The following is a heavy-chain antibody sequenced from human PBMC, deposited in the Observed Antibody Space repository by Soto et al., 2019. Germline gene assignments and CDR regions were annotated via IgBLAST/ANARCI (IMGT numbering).Heavy chain of an antibody. D-gene: IGHD3-3*01. Sequence: SETLSLTCTVSGGSISSYYWSWIRQPPGKGLEWIGYIYYSGSTNYNPSLKSRVTISVDTSKNQFSLKLSSVTAADTAVYYCARGNTIFGVVINNWYDPWGQGTLVTVS. J-gene: IGHJ5*02. V-gene: IGHV4-59*01. CDR2: IYYSGST. CDR3: ARGNTIFGVVINNWYDP. CDR1: GGSISSYY.